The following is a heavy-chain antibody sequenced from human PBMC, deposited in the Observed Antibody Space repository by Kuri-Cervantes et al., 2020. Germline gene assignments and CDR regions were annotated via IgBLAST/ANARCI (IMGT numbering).Heavy chain of an antibody. CDR2: IRSSSSTI. J-gene: IGHJ3*02. CDR3: ARVDCRGYTCYVPSHGFDI. D-gene: IGHD2-15*01. V-gene: IGHV3-48*02. CDR1: GFPFSDFA. Sequence: GESLKISCATSGFPFSDFAMAWVRQAPGKGLEWVSYIRSSSSTIYYVDSVKGRFTISRDNAKNSLYLQMNSLRDEDTAVYYCARVDCRGYTCYVPSHGFDIWGQGTMVTVSS.